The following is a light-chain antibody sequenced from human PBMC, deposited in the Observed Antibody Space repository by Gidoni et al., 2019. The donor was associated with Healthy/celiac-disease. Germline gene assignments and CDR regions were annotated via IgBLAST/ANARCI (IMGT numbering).Light chain of an antibody. J-gene: IGKJ1*01. CDR3: QQYYSTPRT. CDR1: QDMSNS. Sequence: DIQMTQSPSPLSASVGDRVTITCRESQDMSNSLACYQQKTGKAPKLLLYAASRLDSGVPSRFGGGGSGTDYPLTISRLHPEVFATYYCQQYYSTPRTFGQGTKVEIK. CDR2: AAS. V-gene: IGKV1-NL1*01.